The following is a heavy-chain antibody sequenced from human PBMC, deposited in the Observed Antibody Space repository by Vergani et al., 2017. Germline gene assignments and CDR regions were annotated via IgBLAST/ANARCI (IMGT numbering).Heavy chain of an antibody. D-gene: IGHD3-3*01. CDR3: ARRRLRFLEGFLPHFDY. CDR1: GGTFSSYA. Sequence: QVQLVQSGAEVKKPGSSVKVSCKASGGTFSSYATSWVRQAPGQGLEWMGGIIPIFGTANYAQKFQGRVTITADESTSTAYMELSSLRSEDTAVYYCARRRLRFLEGFLPHFDYWGQGTLVTVSS. J-gene: IGHJ4*02. V-gene: IGHV1-69*01. CDR2: IIPIFGTA.